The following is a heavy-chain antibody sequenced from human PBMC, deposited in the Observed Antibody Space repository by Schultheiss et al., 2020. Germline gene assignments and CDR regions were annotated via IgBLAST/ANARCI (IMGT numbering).Heavy chain of an antibody. CDR2: MNPNSGNT. V-gene: IGHV1-8*01. CDR1: GYTFTSYD. J-gene: IGHJ4*02. CDR3: ARGLGRWLQLLLGY. D-gene: IGHD5-24*01. Sequence: ASVKVSCKASGYTFTSYDINWVRQATGQGLEWMGWMNPNSGNTGYAQKFQGRVTMTRDTSTSTVYMELSSLRSEDTAVYYCARGLGRWLQLLLGYWGQGTLVTVSS.